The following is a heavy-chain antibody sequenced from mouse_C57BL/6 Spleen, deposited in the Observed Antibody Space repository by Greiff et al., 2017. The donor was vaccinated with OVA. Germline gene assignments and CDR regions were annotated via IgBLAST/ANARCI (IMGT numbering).Heavy chain of an antibody. CDR1: GYAFSSSW. Sequence: VQLQQSGPELVKPGASVKISCKASGYAFSSSWMNWVKQRPGKGLEWIGRIYPGDGDTNYNGKFKGKATLTADKSSSTAYMQLSSLTSEDSAVYFCAKPLGFAYWGQGTLVTVSA. CDR2: IYPGDGDT. V-gene: IGHV1-82*01. CDR3: AKPLGFAY. J-gene: IGHJ3*01.